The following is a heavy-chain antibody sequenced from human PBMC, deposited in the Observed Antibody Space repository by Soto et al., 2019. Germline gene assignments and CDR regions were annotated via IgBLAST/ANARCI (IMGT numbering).Heavy chain of an antibody. Sequence: QVQLVQSGAEVKKPGASVKVSCKASGYTFTSYYMHWVRQAPGLGLEWMGIINPSCGSTSYAQKFQGRVSMTRDTYTRTVYKELSSLRYEDTAVYYCARVFPYDYDSSGYYPDYWGQGTLVTVSS. CDR1: GYTFTSYY. CDR3: ARVFPYDYDSSGYYPDY. J-gene: IGHJ4*02. CDR2: INPSCGST. V-gene: IGHV1-46*01. D-gene: IGHD3-22*01.